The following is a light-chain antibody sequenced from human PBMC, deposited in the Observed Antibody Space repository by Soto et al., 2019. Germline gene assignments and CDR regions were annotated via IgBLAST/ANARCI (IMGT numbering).Light chain of an antibody. V-gene: IGLV1-44*01. CDR3: AAWDESLNGVL. Sequence: QSVLTQPPSASGTPGQRVTISCSGSGSNIGSYTVTWYQHLPGAAPRVLIYRDSERPSGVPDRISGPKSGTSASLTLSGLQSEDEADYYCAAWDESLNGVLFGGGTQLTVL. CDR1: GSNIGSYT. J-gene: IGLJ2*01. CDR2: RDS.